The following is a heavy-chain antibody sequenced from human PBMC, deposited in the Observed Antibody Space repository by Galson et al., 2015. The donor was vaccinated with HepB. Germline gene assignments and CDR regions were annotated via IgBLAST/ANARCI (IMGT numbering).Heavy chain of an antibody. J-gene: IGHJ4*02. CDR2: ISSSSSTI. Sequence: SLRLSCAVSGFAFSTYEMNWVRQAPGKGLEWISYISSSSSTIYYAASVKGRFTISRDNAKNSLYLQMNSLRAEDTAVYFCVRPHPGWGTTDYWDQGTLVTDSP. CDR3: VRPHPGWGTTDY. CDR1: GFAFSTYE. D-gene: IGHD3-16*01. V-gene: IGHV3-48*03.